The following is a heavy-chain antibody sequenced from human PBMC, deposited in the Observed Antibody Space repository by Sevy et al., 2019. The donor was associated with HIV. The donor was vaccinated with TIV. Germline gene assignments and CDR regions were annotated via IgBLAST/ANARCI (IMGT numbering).Heavy chain of an antibody. Sequence: GGSLRLSCAASGFTFSDHYMDWVRQAPGKGLEWVGRTRNKANSYTTEYAASVKGRLTISRDDSKNSLYLQMNSLKTEDTAVYYCIAAAGTGYWGQGTLVTVSS. CDR2: TRNKANSYTT. D-gene: IGHD6-13*01. V-gene: IGHV3-72*01. J-gene: IGHJ4*02. CDR1: GFTFSDHY. CDR3: IAAAGTGY.